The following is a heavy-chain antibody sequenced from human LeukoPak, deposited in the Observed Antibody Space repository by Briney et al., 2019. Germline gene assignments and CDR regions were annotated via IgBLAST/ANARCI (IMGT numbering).Heavy chain of an antibody. CDR2: IKFDGIQE. D-gene: IGHD3-22*01. V-gene: IGHV3-33*05. CDR1: GFSLSSYG. CDR3: ASGSLGHYYDSSGYEY. J-gene: IGHJ4*02. Sequence: QAGGSLRLSCAASGFSLSSYGMNWVRQAPGKGLEWVGGIKFDGIQEFYADSVKGRFTVSKDTSKNTLHLQMDSLRAEDTAVYYCASGSLGHYYDSSGYEYWGQGTLVTVSS.